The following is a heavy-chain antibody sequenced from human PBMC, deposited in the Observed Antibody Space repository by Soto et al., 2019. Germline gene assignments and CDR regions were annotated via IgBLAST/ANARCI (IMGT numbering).Heavy chain of an antibody. D-gene: IGHD6-19*01. CDR3: ARDAGTGWLGGPFDF. CDR1: GFIFSDYC. V-gene: IGHV3-21*01. CDR2: ISTTSSYI. Sequence: PWGSLRLSCAASGFIFSDYCINCVRQAGWRGLEWVSSISTTSSYIYYADSLKGRFTISRDNAKKAVYLQMDSLTGDDTAVYYCARDAGTGWLGGPFDFWGQATMVTVSS. J-gene: IGHJ3*01.